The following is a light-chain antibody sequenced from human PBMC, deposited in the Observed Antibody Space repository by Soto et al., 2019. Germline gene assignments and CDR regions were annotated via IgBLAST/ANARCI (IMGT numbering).Light chain of an antibody. CDR2: KAS. V-gene: IGKV1-5*03. Sequence: DIQMTQSPSTLSASVGDRVTITCRASQSISSWLAWYQQKPGKAPKLLIYKASSLESGVPSRFSGSGSGTEFTLTISSLQPEDFATYYCQHYNSYSSTFGQGTKVEIK. CDR1: QSISSW. CDR3: QHYNSYSST. J-gene: IGKJ1*01.